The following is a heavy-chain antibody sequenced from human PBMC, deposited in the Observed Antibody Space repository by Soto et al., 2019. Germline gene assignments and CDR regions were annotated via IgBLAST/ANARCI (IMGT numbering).Heavy chain of an antibody. CDR2: IYPGDSDT. CDR1: GYSFTSYW. CDR3: ARHLSSGYYFYYYGMDV. V-gene: IGHV5-51*01. J-gene: IGHJ6*02. D-gene: IGHD3-22*01. Sequence: GESLKISCKGSGYSFTSYWIGWVRQMPGKGLEWMGIIYPGDSDTRYSPSFQGQVTISADKSISTAYLQWSSLKASDTAFFYCARHLSSGYYFYYYGMDVWGQGTTVTVSS.